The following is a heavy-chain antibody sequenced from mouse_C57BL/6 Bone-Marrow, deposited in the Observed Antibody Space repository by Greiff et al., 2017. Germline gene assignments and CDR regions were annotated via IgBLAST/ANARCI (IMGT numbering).Heavy chain of an antibody. V-gene: IGHV3-6*01. J-gene: IGHJ2*01. Sequence: DVKLQESGPGLVKPSQSLSLTCSVTGYSITSGYYWNWIRQFPGNKLEWMGYISYDGSNNYNPSLKNRISITRDTSKNQFFLKLNSVTTEDTATYYCAREAYGSSYYFDDWGQGTTLTVSS. D-gene: IGHD1-1*01. CDR1: GYSITSGYY. CDR2: ISYDGSN. CDR3: AREAYGSSYYFDD.